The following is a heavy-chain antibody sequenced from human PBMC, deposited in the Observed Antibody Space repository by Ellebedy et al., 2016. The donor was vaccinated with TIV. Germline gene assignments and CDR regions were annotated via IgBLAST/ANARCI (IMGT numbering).Heavy chain of an antibody. J-gene: IGHJ5*02. D-gene: IGHD3-10*01. CDR2: ISSSSSYT. V-gene: IGHV3-11*06. Sequence: GGSLRLXXAASGFTFSDYYMSWIRQAPGKGLEWVSYISSSSSYTNYADSVKGRFTISRDNAKNSLYLQMNSLRAEDTAVYYCARDRYGSGRGWFDPWGQGTLVTVSS. CDR1: GFTFSDYY. CDR3: ARDRYGSGRGWFDP.